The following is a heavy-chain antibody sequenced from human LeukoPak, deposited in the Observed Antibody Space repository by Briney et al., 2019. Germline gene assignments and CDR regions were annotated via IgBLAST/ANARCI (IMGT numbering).Heavy chain of an antibody. CDR3: ARGGNYWPQWWFDP. Sequence: SETLSLTCTVSGGSISTYYWSWLRQPPGKGLEWLGYIYYTGSTSYNPSLKSRVTMSLDASKNQFSLELNSVTPADTAVYYCARGGNYWPQWWFDPWGRGTLVSVSS. CDR2: IYYTGST. D-gene: IGHD1-26*01. CDR1: GGSISTYY. V-gene: IGHV4-59*01. J-gene: IGHJ5*02.